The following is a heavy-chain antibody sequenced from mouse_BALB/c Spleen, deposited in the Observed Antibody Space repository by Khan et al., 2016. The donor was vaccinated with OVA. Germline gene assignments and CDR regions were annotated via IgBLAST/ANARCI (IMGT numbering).Heavy chain of an antibody. CDR1: GSIFNNYG. CDR2: ISGDSNTI. Sequence: EVVLVESGGGLVQPGGSRQLSCAASGSIFNNYGMHWVRQAPEKGLEWVAYISGDSNTIYYVDSVKGRFTISRDNPKNTLFLQMTSLMSEDTAMYYCATSYFYGYYFDYWGPGTTLTVS. D-gene: IGHD1-1*01. V-gene: IGHV5-17*02. CDR3: ATSYFYGYYFDY. J-gene: IGHJ2*01.